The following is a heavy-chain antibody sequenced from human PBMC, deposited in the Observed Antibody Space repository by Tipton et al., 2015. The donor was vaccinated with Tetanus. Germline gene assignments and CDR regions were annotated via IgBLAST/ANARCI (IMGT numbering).Heavy chain of an antibody. CDR3: ATVGAGLRRREGPLDS. D-gene: IGHD1-1*01. J-gene: IGHJ3*02. V-gene: IGHV1-69*06. CDR2: IVPLFGSA. Sequence: QLVQSGPEVKKPGSSMRLSCKASGNTFSSSTLSWVRQAPGHGLEWMGMIVPLFGSAYYAQKFQDRVTITAAKSASTAYLDLRSLQSDDTAVYYCATVGAGLRRREGPLDSWGQGTMVTVSS. CDR1: GNTFSSST.